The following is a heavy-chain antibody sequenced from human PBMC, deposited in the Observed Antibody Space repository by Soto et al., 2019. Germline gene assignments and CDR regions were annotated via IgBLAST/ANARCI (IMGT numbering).Heavy chain of an antibody. CDR1: GGSIRSLG. Sequence: SETLSLTCTVSGGSIRSLGWRWIRKPPGKGLEWIGCIYYSGSTYYNPSLKSRVTISVDTSKNQFSLKLSSVTAADTAVYFCARLRSGPDNGWYWAFDYWGQGTLVTVSS. J-gene: IGHJ4*02. D-gene: IGHD6-19*01. CDR2: IYYSGST. CDR3: ARLRSGPDNGWYWAFDY. V-gene: IGHV4-59*08.